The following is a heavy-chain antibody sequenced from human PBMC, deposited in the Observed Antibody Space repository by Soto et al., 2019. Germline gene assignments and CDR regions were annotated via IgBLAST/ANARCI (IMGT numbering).Heavy chain of an antibody. CDR1: GGTFSSYA. CDR3: ARGGGIAAAGNNYSYGMDV. J-gene: IGHJ6*02. V-gene: IGHV1-69*01. D-gene: IGHD6-13*01. CDR2: IIPIFGTA. Sequence: QVQLVQSGAEVKKPGSSVKVSCKASGGTFSSYAISWVRQAPGQGLEWMGGIIPIFGTANYAQKFQGRVTITADESTSTAYMELSSLRSEDTAVYYCARGGGIAAAGNNYSYGMDVWGQGTTVTVSS.